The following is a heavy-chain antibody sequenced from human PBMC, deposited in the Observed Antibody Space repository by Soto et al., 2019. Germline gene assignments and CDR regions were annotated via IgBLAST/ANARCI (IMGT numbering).Heavy chain of an antibody. Sequence: PGGSLRLSCAASGFAVSSKYMTWVRQAPGKGLEWVSVIYGGGTTYYADSVKGRFTISRDTSKNTLYLQMNSLSVEDTAVYYCARDRSGWDRDFDYWGQGTLVTVSS. J-gene: IGHJ4*02. CDR2: IYGGGTT. CDR3: ARDRSGWDRDFDY. D-gene: IGHD6-19*01. CDR1: GFAVSSKY. V-gene: IGHV3-53*05.